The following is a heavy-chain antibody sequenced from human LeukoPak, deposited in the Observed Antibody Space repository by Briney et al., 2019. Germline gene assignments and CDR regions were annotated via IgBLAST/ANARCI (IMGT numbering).Heavy chain of an antibody. Sequence: SETLSLTCSLSGDSISRSDSYWDWIRQAPGKGLEWIGTIYYSGRTYYSPTLKSRVTMSVDRSSNQFSLNLRSVTAADTAVYYCARRRYYDGSGYLEWGQGTLLSVSS. CDR2: IYYSGRT. V-gene: IGHV4-39*01. CDR1: GDSISRSDSY. CDR3: ARRRYYDGSGYLE. D-gene: IGHD3-22*01. J-gene: IGHJ1*01.